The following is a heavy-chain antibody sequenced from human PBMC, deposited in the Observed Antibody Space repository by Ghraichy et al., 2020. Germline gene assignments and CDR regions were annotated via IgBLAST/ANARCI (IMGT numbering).Heavy chain of an antibody. CDR2: ISSSGSTI. J-gene: IGHJ4*02. D-gene: IGHD3-16*02. V-gene: IGHV3-48*03. CDR3: ACSSIWGSYRTD. CDR1: GFTFSSYD. Sequence: GGSLRLSCAASGFTFSSYDMNWVRQAPGKGLEWVSYISSSGSTIYYADSVKGRFTISRDNAKNSLYLQMNSLRAEDTAVYYCACSSIWGSYRTDWGQGTLVTVSS.